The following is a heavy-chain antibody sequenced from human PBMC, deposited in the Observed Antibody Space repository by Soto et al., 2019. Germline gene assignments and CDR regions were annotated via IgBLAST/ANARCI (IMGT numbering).Heavy chain of an antibody. CDR2: TYYRSKWYN. Sequence: SQTLSLTCAISVDSISSNSAAWNWIRQSPSRGLEWLGRTYYRSKWYNDYAVSVKSRITINPDTSKNQFSLQLNSVTPEDTAVYYCARDPITIFGVAGYGMDVWGQGTTVTVSS. D-gene: IGHD3-3*01. CDR1: VDSISSNSAA. J-gene: IGHJ6*02. V-gene: IGHV6-1*01. CDR3: ARDPITIFGVAGYGMDV.